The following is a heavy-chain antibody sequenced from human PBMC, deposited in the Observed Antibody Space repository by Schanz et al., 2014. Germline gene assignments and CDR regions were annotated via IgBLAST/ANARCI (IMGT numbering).Heavy chain of an antibody. CDR3: ARARSWPDY. D-gene: IGHD6-13*01. V-gene: IGHV4-34*02. Sequence: QVQLQQWGAGLLEPSETLSLTCAVYGGSLNDYYWSWIRQPPGKGLEWIGYIYDGGSTYYNPSLKSRVTISVDTSKNQFALRLSSVTAADTAVYYCARARSWPDYWGQGTLVTVSS. J-gene: IGHJ4*02. CDR1: GGSLNDYY. CDR2: IYDGGST.